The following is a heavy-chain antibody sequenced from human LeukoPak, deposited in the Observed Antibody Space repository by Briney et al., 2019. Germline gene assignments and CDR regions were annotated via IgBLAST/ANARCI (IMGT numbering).Heavy chain of an antibody. V-gene: IGHV3-30*18. J-gene: IGHJ4*02. CDR3: AKDRFACSGGSCYLFDY. D-gene: IGHD2-15*01. CDR1: GFSFSSYG. Sequence: PGGSLRLSCAASGFSFSSYGMHWVRQAPGKGLEWVAVISYDGSNKYYADSVKGRFTISRDNSKNTLYLQMNSQRAEDTAVYYCAKDRFACSGGSCYLFDYWGQGTLVTVSS. CDR2: ISYDGSNK.